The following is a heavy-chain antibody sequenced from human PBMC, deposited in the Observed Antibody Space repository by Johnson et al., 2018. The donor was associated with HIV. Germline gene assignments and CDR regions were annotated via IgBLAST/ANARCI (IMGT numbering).Heavy chain of an antibody. CDR3: AAVWRNEGRHAFDI. J-gene: IGHJ3*02. V-gene: IGHV3-11*04. D-gene: IGHD1-1*01. CDR2: ISSSGGTI. Sequence: QVQLVESGGGLVKPGWSLRLSCAASGFTFSDYYMSWIRQAPGKGLEWVSYISSSGGTIYNADSVKGRFTISRNNAKNSLYLQMNSLRAEDTAVYFCAAVWRNEGRHAFDIWGQGTMVTVSS. CDR1: GFTFSDYY.